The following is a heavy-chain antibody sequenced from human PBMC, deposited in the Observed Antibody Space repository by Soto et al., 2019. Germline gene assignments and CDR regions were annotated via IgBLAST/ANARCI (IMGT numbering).Heavy chain of an antibody. CDR1: GFTFSSYG. V-gene: IGHV3-30*18. J-gene: IGHJ5*02. D-gene: IGHD1-20*01. CDR2: ISYDGSNK. Sequence: GGSLRLSCAASGFTFSSYGIHWVRQAPGKGLEWVAVISYDGSNKYYADSVKGRFTISRDNSKNTLYLQMNSLRAEDTAVYYCAKITGAPGFDPWGQGTLVTVSS. CDR3: AKITGAPGFDP.